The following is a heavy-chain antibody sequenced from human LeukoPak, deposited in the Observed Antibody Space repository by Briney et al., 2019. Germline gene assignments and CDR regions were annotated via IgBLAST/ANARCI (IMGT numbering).Heavy chain of an antibody. V-gene: IGHV4-61*05. CDR2: IYYSGST. Sequence: SETLSLTCTVSGGSISSSNYYWGWIRQPPGKGLEWIGYIYYSGSTNYNPSLKSRVTISVDTSKNQFSLKLSSVTAAGTAVYYCARVSGGLPNVDYWGQGTLVTVSS. D-gene: IGHD5/OR15-5a*01. J-gene: IGHJ4*02. CDR1: GGSISSSNYY. CDR3: ARVSGGLPNVDY.